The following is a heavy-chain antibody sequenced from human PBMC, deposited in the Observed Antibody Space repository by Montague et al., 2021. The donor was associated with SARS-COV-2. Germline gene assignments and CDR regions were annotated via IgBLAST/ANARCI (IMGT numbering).Heavy chain of an antibody. Sequence: SETLSLTCAVSGGSFSGFYWNWVCKRPGEGLEWNGEVNQSGSINYNPSPKSRVTILVDTYKNQFPLTLTSVTAADTAVYYCARGQQGVNMVLVVIGFYYYMDVWGKGTTVTVSS. CDR1: GGSFSGFY. J-gene: IGHJ6*03. D-gene: IGHD3-22*01. V-gene: IGHV4-34*01. CDR2: VNQSGSI. CDR3: ARGQQGVNMVLVVIGFYYYMDV.